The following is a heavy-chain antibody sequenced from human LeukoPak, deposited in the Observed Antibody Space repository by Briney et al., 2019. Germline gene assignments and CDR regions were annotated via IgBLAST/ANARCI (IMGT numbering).Heavy chain of an antibody. CDR1: GGTFSSYA. J-gene: IGHJ4*02. CDR2: IIPIFGTA. Sequence: SVKVSCKASGGTFSSYAISWVRQAPGQGLEWMGGIIPIFGTANYAQKFQGRVTITADESTSTAYMELSSLRSEDTAVYYCARDMYSGVGATDYWGQGTLVTVSS. CDR3: ARDMYSGVGATDY. D-gene: IGHD1-26*01. V-gene: IGHV1-69*13.